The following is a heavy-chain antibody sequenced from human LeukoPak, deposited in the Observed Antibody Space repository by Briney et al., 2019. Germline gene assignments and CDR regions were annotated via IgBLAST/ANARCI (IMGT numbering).Heavy chain of an antibody. CDR3: ARRSGQYCSGGSCYSDY. D-gene: IGHD2-15*01. V-gene: IGHV3-48*01. Sequence: GGSLRLSCAASGFTFSCYSMNWVRQAPGKGLEWVSYISSSSSTIYYADSVKGRFTISRDNSKNTLYLQMNSLRAEDTAVYYCARRSGQYCSGGSCYSDYWGQGTLVTVSS. CDR1: GFTFSCYS. J-gene: IGHJ4*02. CDR2: ISSSSSTI.